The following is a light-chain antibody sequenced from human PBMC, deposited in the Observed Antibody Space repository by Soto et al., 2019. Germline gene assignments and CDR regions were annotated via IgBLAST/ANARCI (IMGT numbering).Light chain of an antibody. Sequence: QSALTQPASVSGSPGQSITISCTGTSSDVGSYNLVSWYQQHPGKAPKLMIYEGSKRPSGVSYRFSGSKSGNTASLTSSGLQAEDEADYYCCSYAGSSTLVFGGGTKLTVL. CDR1: SSDVGSYNL. V-gene: IGLV2-23*01. CDR2: EGS. J-gene: IGLJ2*01. CDR3: CSYAGSSTLV.